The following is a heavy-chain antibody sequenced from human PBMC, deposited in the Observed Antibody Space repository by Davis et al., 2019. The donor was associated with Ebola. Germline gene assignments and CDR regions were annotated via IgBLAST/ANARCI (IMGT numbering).Heavy chain of an antibody. CDR2: IRSKANSYAT. CDR3: TVTIFGVVTAPYGMDV. V-gene: IGHV3-73*01. J-gene: IGHJ6*02. Sequence: GESLKISCAASGFTFSGSAMHWVRQASGKGLEWVGRIRSKANSYATTYAASVKGRFTISRDDSKNTAYLQMTEDTAVYYCTVTIFGVVTAPYGMDVWGQGTTVTVSS. CDR1: GFTFSGSA. D-gene: IGHD3-3*01.